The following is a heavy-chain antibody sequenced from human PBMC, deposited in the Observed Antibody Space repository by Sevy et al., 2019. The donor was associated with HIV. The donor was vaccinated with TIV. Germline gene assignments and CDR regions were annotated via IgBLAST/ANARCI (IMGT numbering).Heavy chain of an antibody. V-gene: IGHV3-43D*03. Sequence: GSLRLSCAASGFTFDDYAMHWVRQAPGKGLEWVSLISWDGGSTYYADSVKGRFTISRDNSKNSLYLQMNSLRAEDTALYYCAKSPLPYDSSGYYPYYYYGMDVWGQGTTVTVSS. CDR2: ISWDGGST. J-gene: IGHJ6*02. D-gene: IGHD3-22*01. CDR3: AKSPLPYDSSGYYPYYYYGMDV. CDR1: GFTFDDYA.